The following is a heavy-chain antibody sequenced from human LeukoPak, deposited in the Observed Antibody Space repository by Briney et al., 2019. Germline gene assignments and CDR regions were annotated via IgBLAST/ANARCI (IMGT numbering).Heavy chain of an antibody. CDR2: ISYDGNNK. J-gene: IGHJ4*02. D-gene: IGHD4-17*01. V-gene: IGHV3-30*18. CDR3: ANLYGDSGLDY. CDR1: GFTFSSYG. Sequence: PGRSLRLSCAASGFTFSSYGMHWVRRPPGKGLEWVAVISYDGNNKYHADSVKGRFTISRDNSKNTLYLQMNSLRAEDTALYYCANLYGDSGLDYWGQGTLVTVSS.